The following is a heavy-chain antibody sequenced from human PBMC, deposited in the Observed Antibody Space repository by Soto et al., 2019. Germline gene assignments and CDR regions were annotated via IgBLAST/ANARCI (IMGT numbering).Heavy chain of an antibody. CDR2: ISYDGSNK. CDR3: AKFGYYGPASSTDY. J-gene: IGHJ4*02. CDR1: GFTFSSYG. Sequence: GSLRLSCAASGFTFSSYGMHWVRQAPGKGLEWVAVISYDGSNKYYADSVKGRFTISRDNSKNTLYLQMNSLRAEDTAVYYCAKFGYYGPASSTDYWGQGPLVTLSS. D-gene: IGHD3-10*01. V-gene: IGHV3-30*18.